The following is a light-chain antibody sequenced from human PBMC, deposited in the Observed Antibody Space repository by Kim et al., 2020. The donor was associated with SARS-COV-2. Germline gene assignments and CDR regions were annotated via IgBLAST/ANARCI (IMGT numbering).Light chain of an antibody. Sequence: QSALTQPASVSGSPGQSITISCTVTRSDVGGNDFVSWYQHQPGKAPKLIIFRVNVRPSGISDRFSASKSGNTASLTISGLRAEDEGDYYCTSFGNSGPYVFGTGTKVTVL. V-gene: IGLV2-14*03. CDR1: RSDVGGNDF. CDR2: RVN. J-gene: IGLJ1*01. CDR3: TSFGNSGPYV.